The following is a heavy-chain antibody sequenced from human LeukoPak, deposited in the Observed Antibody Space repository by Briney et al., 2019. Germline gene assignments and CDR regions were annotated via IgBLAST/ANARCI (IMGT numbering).Heavy chain of an antibody. CDR2: ISWNSGSI. V-gene: IGHV3-9*01. D-gene: IGHD3-22*01. CDR3: AKDMHYYDSSDYDS. J-gene: IGHJ3*02. Sequence: GRSLRLSCAASGFTFYDYAMLWVPHAPGKGLEWVSGISWNSGSIGYADSVKGRFTISRDNAKNSLYLQMNSLRAEDTALYYCAKDMHYYDSSDYDSWGQGTMVTVS. CDR1: GFTFYDYA.